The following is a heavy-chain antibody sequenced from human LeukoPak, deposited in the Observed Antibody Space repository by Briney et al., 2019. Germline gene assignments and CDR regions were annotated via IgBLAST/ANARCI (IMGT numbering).Heavy chain of an antibody. CDR1: GGSISSGSYY. V-gene: IGHV4-30-2*01. CDR2: IYHSGST. CDR3: ARVSISGHYDY. D-gene: IGHD3-22*01. Sequence: KSSETLSLTCTVSGGSISSGSYYWSWIRQPPGKGLEWIGYIYHSGSTYYNPSLKSRVTISVDRSKNQFSLKLSSVTAADTAVYYCARVSISGHYDYWGQGTLVTVSS. J-gene: IGHJ4*02.